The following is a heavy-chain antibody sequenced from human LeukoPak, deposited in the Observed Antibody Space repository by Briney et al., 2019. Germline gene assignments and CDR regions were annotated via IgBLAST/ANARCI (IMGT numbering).Heavy chain of an antibody. V-gene: IGHV1-69*01. J-gene: IGHJ4*02. CDR3: ARDLDTAMAMGY. CDR2: IIPIFGTA. Sequence: ASVKVSCKASGGTFSSYAISCVRQAPGQGLEWMGGIIPIFGTANYAQKFQGRVTITADESTSTAYMELSSLRSEDTAVYYCARDLDTAMAMGYWGQGTLVTVSS. CDR1: GGTFSSYA. D-gene: IGHD5-18*01.